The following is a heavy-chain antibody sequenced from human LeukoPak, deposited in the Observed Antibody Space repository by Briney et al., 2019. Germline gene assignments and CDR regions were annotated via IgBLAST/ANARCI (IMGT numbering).Heavy chain of an antibody. V-gene: IGHV4-39*01. CDR2: IYYSGST. Sequence: KPSETLSLTCTVSGGSISSSSYYWGWIRQPPGKGLEWIGSIYYSGSTYYNPSLKSRVTISVDTSKNQFSLKLSSVTAADTAVYYCARKSALIAASPYFDYWGQGTLVTVYS. CDR3: ARKSALIAASPYFDY. J-gene: IGHJ4*02. CDR1: GGSISSSSYY. D-gene: IGHD6-6*01.